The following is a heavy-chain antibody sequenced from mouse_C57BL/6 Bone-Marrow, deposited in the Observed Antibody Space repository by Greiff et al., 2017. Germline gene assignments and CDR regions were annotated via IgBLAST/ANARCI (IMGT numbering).Heavy chain of an antibody. CDR3: AGRYYGSSHYYAMDY. CDR2: IDPSDSYT. CDR1: GYTFTSYW. D-gene: IGHD1-1*01. V-gene: IGHV1-50*01. J-gene: IGHJ4*01. Sequence: QVQLQQPGAELVKPGASVKLSCKASGYTFTSYWMQWVKQRPGQGLEWIGEIDPSDSYTNYNQKFKGKATLTVDTSSSTAYMQLSSLTSEDSAVYYCAGRYYGSSHYYAMDYWGQGTSVTVSS.